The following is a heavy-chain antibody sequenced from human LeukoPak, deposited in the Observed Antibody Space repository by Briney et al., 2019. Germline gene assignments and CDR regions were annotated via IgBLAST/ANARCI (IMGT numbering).Heavy chain of an antibody. D-gene: IGHD3-10*01. CDR1: GYTFTSYG. V-gene: IGHV1-18*01. CDR2: ISAYNGNT. J-gene: IGHJ4*02. CDR3: ARDRGLLWFGESPYFDY. Sequence: ASVKVSCKASGYTFTSYGISWVRQAPGQGLEWMGWISAYNGNTNYAQKLQGRVTMTTDTSTSTAYMELRSLRSDDTAVYYCARDRGLLWFGESPYFDYWGQGTLVTVSS.